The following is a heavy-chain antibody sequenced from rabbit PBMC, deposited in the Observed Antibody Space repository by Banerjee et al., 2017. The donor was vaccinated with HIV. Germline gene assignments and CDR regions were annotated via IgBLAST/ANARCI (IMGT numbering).Heavy chain of an antibody. CDR3: ARNAGGDSYWPVGL. Sequence: QSLEESGGDLVKPGASLTLTCKASGFDFSSSYWIWWVRQAPGKGLELIACIYTSSGGTRYASWAKGRFTISRSTSLNTVTLQLNSLTAADTATYFCARNAGGDSYWPVGLWGQGTLVTVS. J-gene: IGHJ3*01. CDR2: IYTSSGGT. CDR1: GFDFSSSYW. V-gene: IGHV1S43*01. D-gene: IGHD4-2*01.